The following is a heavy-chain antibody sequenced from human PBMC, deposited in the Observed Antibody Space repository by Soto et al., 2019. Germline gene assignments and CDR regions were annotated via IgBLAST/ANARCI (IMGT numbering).Heavy chain of an antibody. D-gene: IGHD5-12*01. CDR3: ARDSPIGSTFSGYDAIDY. CDR1: GGAFTNDI. CDR2: IIPLLDIT. V-gene: IGHV1-69*08. J-gene: IGHJ4*02. Sequence: QVQLVQSGAEVKKPGSSVKVSCKASGGAFTNDIITWVRQAPGQGLEWMGRIIPLLDITNYAQKFQGRVTITADKSKSTAYMELNSLISEDTAVYYCARDSPIGSTFSGYDAIDYWGQGTLVTVS.